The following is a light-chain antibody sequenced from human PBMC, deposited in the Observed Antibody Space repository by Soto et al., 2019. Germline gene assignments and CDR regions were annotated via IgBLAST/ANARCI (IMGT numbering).Light chain of an antibody. Sequence: SYELTQPPSVSVSPGQTAGITCSVDKLGDKYACWYQQKPGQSPVLVIYQDSKRPSGIPERFSGSNSGNTVTLTISGTQAMDEADYYCQAWDSSTACVVFVGGTKVTVL. CDR2: QDS. CDR3: QAWDSSTACVV. CDR1: KLGDKY. V-gene: IGLV3-1*01. J-gene: IGLJ2*01.